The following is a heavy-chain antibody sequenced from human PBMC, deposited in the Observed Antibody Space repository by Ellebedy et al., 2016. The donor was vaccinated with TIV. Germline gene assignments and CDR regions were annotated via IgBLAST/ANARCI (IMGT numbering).Heavy chain of an antibody. CDR2: IYPGDSDA. Sequence: KVSCKGSGYSFTSYWIGWVRQMPGKGLEWMGIIYPGDSDARYSPSFQGQVTVSADKSISTAYLQWSSLKASDTAMYYCARHDEAAAGLASDYWGQGTLVTVSS. J-gene: IGHJ4*02. V-gene: IGHV5-51*01. CDR3: ARHDEAAAGLASDY. D-gene: IGHD6-13*01. CDR1: GYSFTSYW.